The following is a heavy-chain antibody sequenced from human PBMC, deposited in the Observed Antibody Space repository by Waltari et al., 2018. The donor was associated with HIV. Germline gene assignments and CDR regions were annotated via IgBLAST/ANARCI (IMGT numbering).Heavy chain of an antibody. CDR2: TSYDRSKK. CDR1: GFTFVSYA. CDR3: GRGGKTEWWIDY. V-gene: IGHV3-30*01. Sequence: QVHLVESGGGVVQPERPLRISCAASGFTFVSYAMHWVRQAPGKGRELLAVTSYDRSKKYYVDSMQSRITISRDNSKNMLYLEVKSLKHEDTAVYYCGRGGKTEWWIDYWGQGVLVTVSS. D-gene: IGHD2-8*01. J-gene: IGHJ4*02.